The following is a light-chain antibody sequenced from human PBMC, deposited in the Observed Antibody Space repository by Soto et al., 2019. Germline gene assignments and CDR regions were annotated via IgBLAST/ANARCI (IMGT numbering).Light chain of an antibody. CDR1: NIGSKS. V-gene: IGLV3-21*04. CDR2: YDS. J-gene: IGLJ1*01. Sequence: SYELTQPPSVSVAPGKKARITCGGNNIGSKSVHWYQQKPGQAPVLVIYYDSDRPSGIPERFSGSNSGNTATLTISRVEAGDEADDYCQVWDSSSDHYVFGTGTKVTVL. CDR3: QVWDSSSDHYV.